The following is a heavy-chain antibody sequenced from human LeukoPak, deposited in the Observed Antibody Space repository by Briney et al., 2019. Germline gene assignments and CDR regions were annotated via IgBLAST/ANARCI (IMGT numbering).Heavy chain of an antibody. J-gene: IGHJ4*02. D-gene: IGHD3-22*01. CDR3: ARGTVYYDSSGPMGGIDY. V-gene: IGHV4-59*12. CDR1: GDSISTYY. CDR2: IYYRVTS. Sequence: SETLSLTCTVSGDSISTYYWSWIRQPPGKGLEWIGYIYYRVTSDYNPSLKSRVTISVDTSKNQFSLKLSSVTAADTAVYYCARGTVYYDSSGPMGGIDYWGQGTLVTVSS.